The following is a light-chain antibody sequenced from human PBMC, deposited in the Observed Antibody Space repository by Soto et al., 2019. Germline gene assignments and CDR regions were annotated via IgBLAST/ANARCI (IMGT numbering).Light chain of an antibody. J-gene: IGLJ1*01. CDR1: SSDVGSYNL. CDR3: CSYAGRYV. Sequence: QSALTQPASVSGSPGQSITISCTGTSSDVGSYNLVSWYQQHPGKAPKVMIYEVSKRPSGVSNRFSGSKSGNTASLTISGLQAEDEADYYCCSYAGRYVFGTGTKLTVL. CDR2: EVS. V-gene: IGLV2-23*02.